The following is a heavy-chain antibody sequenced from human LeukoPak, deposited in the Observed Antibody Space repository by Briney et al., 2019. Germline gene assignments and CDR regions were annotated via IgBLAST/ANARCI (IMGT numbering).Heavy chain of an antibody. Sequence: PGGSLRLSCIASGFTFNSYAMFWVRQAPGKGLEWVSLIWYDGSNKYYADSVKGRFTISRDNSKNTLYLQMNSLRAEDTAVYYCARARGWEPNYYYYYMDVWGNGTTVTVSS. D-gene: IGHD1-26*01. CDR3: ARARGWEPNYYYYYMDV. J-gene: IGHJ6*03. V-gene: IGHV3-33*01. CDR2: IWYDGSNK. CDR1: GFTFNSYA.